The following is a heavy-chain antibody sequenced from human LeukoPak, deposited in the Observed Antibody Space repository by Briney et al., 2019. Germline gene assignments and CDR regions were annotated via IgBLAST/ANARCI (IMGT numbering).Heavy chain of an antibody. Sequence: PGGSPRLSCAASGFTFTSYAMSWIRQAPGKGLEWVSAISGGGENTYYADSVKGRFTISRDNSKTTLYLQMNSLRAEDTATYYCAKPRAMTTGVGRYFDLWGRGTLVTVSS. CDR1: GFTFTSYA. J-gene: IGHJ2*01. V-gene: IGHV3-23*01. CDR2: ISGGGENT. CDR3: AKPRAMTTGVGRYFDL. D-gene: IGHD1-1*01.